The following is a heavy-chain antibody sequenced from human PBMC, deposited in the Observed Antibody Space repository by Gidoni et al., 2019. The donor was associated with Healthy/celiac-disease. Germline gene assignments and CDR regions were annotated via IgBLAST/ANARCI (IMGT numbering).Heavy chain of an antibody. V-gene: IGHV3-33*01. Sequence: QVQRVESGGGVVQPGWSLRRSCAASGFTFSSYGMHWVRQAPGKGLEWVAVICYDGSNKYYADSVTGRLTIARDNSKNTLYLQMNSLRAEDTAVYYCARTASIAAAGTGWLDYWGQGTLVTVSS. CDR2: ICYDGSNK. J-gene: IGHJ4*02. CDR1: GFTFSSYG. D-gene: IGHD6-13*01. CDR3: ARTASIAAAGTGWLDY.